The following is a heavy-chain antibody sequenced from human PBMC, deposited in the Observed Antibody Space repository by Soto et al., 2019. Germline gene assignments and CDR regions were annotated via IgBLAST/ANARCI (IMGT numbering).Heavy chain of an antibody. J-gene: IGHJ4*02. CDR2: ASASHDSGDRT. D-gene: IGHD3-16*01. Sequence: GGSLRLSCAASGFTFSAYAMSWVRQAPGKGLEWVSAASASHDSGDRTYYADSVKGRFTVSRDDSKDTLYLQMNSLRAEDTAVYYCARIGEDQRFTITYYFDYWGQGTLVTVSS. CDR1: GFTFSAYA. CDR3: ARIGEDQRFTITYYFDY. V-gene: IGHV3-23*01.